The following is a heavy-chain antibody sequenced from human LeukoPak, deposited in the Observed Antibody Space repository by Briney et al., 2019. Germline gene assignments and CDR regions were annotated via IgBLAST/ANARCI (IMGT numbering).Heavy chain of an antibody. CDR3: ARDRYGGYAFDY. CDR1: GFTFSIYS. CDR2: ISSSSSYI. D-gene: IGHD5-12*01. Sequence: GGSLRLSCAASGFTFSIYSMNWVRQAPGKGLEWVSPISSSSSYIYYVDSVKGRFTISRDNAKNSLYLQMNSLRAEDTAVYYCARDRYGGYAFDYWGQGTLVTVSS. V-gene: IGHV3-21*01. J-gene: IGHJ4*02.